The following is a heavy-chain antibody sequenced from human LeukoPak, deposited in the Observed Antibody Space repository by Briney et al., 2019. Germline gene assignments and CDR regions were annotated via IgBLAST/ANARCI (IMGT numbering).Heavy chain of an antibody. D-gene: IGHD3-16*02. V-gene: IGHV1-69*06. Sequence: GSSVKVSCKASGGTFSSYAISWVRQAPGQGLEWMGGIIPIFGTANYAQKFQGRVTITADKSTSTAYMELSSLRSEDTAVYYCARDSMMITFGGVIVNTHYFDYWGLGTLVTVSS. J-gene: IGHJ4*02. CDR2: IIPIFGTA. CDR1: GGTFSSYA. CDR3: ARDSMMITFGGVIVNTHYFDY.